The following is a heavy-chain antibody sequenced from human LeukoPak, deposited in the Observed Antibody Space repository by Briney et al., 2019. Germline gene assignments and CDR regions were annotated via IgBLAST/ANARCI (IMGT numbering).Heavy chain of an antibody. CDR1: GGSFSGYY. Sequence: SETLSLTCAVYGGSFSGYYWSWIRQPPGKGLEWIGEINHSGSTNYNPSLKSRVTISVDTSKNQFSLKLSSVTAADTAVYYCARESSGWYYFDYWGQGTLVTVSS. CDR2: INHSGST. CDR3: ARESSGWYYFDY. D-gene: IGHD6-19*01. J-gene: IGHJ4*02. V-gene: IGHV4-34*01.